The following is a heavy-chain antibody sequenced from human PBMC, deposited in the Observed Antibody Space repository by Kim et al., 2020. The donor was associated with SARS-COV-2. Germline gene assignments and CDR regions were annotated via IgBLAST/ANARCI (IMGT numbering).Heavy chain of an antibody. CDR1: GGSISSGGYY. J-gene: IGHJ4*02. CDR3: ARGVLTGYSPPYEYYFDY. CDR2: IYYSGST. Sequence: SETLSLTCTVSGGSISSGGYYWSWSRQHPGKGLEWIGYIYYSGSTYYNPSLKSRVTISVDTSKNQFSLQLSSVTAADTAVYYCARGVLTGYSPPYEYYFDYWGQGTLVTVSS. V-gene: IGHV4-31*03. D-gene: IGHD3-9*01.